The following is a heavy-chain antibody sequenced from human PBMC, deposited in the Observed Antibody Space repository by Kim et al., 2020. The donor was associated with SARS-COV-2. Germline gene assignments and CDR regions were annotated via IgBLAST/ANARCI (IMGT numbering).Heavy chain of an antibody. CDR3: ARAIVGYSTSWYLVYFED. V-gene: IGHV4-31*03. CDR1: GDPISSGAYY. CDR2: ISYSGTA. J-gene: IGHJ4*02. Sequence: SETLSLTCTVPGDPISSGAYYWGWVRQPPGKGLEWVGHISYSGTADYNPSLKSRVSVSVDASQNRFSLKLTSVTAADTAVYYCARAIVGYSTSWYLVYFEDWGQGTLVTVSS. D-gene: IGHD6-13*01.